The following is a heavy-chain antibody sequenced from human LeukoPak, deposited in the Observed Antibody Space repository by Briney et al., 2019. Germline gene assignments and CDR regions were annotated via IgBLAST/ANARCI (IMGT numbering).Heavy chain of an antibody. D-gene: IGHD3-22*01. CDR3: ATDRLMYYYDSSGYYQP. CDR1: GYTLTELS. J-gene: IGHJ5*02. CDR2: FDPEDGEA. Sequence: GASVKVSCKVSGYTLTELSMHWVRQAPGKGLEWMGGFDPEDGEAIYAQKFQGRVTMTEDTSTDTAYMELSSLRSEDTAVYYCATDRLMYYYDSSGYYQPWGQGTLVTVSS. V-gene: IGHV1-24*01.